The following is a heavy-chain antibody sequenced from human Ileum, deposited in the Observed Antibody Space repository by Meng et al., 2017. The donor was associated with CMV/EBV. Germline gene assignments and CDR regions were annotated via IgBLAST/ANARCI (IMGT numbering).Heavy chain of an antibody. CDR3: VKEWGVPGAVGGHFDH. D-gene: IGHD3-16*01. CDR2: ISSIGDTT. V-gene: IGHV3-23*01. Sequence: GESLKISCTASGITFSDYAMSWVRQAPGEGLEWVSSISSIGDTTYYADSVRGRLTISRDNSKNTLYVQMNSLRVEDTALYYCVKEWGVPGAVGGHFDHWGQGTLVTVSS. J-gene: IGHJ4*02. CDR1: GITFSDYA.